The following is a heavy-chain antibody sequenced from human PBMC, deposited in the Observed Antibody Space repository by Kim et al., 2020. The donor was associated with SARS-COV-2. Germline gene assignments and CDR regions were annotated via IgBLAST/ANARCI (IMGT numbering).Heavy chain of an antibody. CDR3: LGGFYFDY. Sequence: GNGNTIYSQKFQGRVTFTPDTSASTAYMELSFLGSEDSAVYYCLGGFYFDYWGQGTLVTVSS. J-gene: IGHJ4*02. CDR2: GNGNT. V-gene: IGHV1-3*01. D-gene: IGHD3-16*01.